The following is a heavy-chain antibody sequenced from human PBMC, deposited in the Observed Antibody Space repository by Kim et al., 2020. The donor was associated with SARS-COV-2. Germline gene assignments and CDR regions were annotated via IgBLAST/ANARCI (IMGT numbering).Heavy chain of an antibody. V-gene: IGHV4-34*01. Sequence: PSLKSRVTISVDTSKNQFSLKLSSVTAADTAVYYCARGRYSSGWYKAFDYWGQGTLVTVSS. CDR3: ARGRYSSGWYKAFDY. J-gene: IGHJ4*02. D-gene: IGHD6-19*01.